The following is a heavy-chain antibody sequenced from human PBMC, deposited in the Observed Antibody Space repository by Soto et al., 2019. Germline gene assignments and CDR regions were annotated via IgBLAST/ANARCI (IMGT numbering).Heavy chain of an antibody. J-gene: IGHJ4*02. D-gene: IGHD3-16*02. CDR1: GGSFSGYY. CDR3: ASLRAYDYIWGSYRSKGAYFDY. V-gene: IGHV4-34*01. CDR2: INHSGST. Sequence: QVQLQQWGAGLLKPSETLSLTCAVYGGSFSGYYWSWIRQPPGKGLEWIGEINHSGSTNYNPSLKSRVTISVDTSKNQFSLKLSSVTAADTAVYYCASLRAYDYIWGSYRSKGAYFDYWGQGTLVTVSS.